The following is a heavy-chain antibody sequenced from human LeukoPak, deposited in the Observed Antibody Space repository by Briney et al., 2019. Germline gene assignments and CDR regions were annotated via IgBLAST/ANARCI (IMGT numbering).Heavy chain of an antibody. V-gene: IGHV1-46*01. Sequence: ASVKVSCKASGYIFTSYYTHWVRQAPGQGLEWMGIINPSGGSTSYAQKFQGRVTMTRDTSTSTVYMELSSLRSEDTAVYYCARDVTYDFWSGYWFDPWGQGTLVTVSS. CDR1: GYIFTSYY. CDR2: INPSGGST. J-gene: IGHJ5*02. CDR3: ARDVTYDFWSGYWFDP. D-gene: IGHD3-3*01.